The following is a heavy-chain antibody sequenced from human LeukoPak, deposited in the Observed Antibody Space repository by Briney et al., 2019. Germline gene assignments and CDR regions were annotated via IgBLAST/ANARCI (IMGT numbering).Heavy chain of an antibody. D-gene: IGHD3-10*01. CDR2: IYYSGNT. CDR3: ARATYGSGSLNFDY. J-gene: IGHJ4*02. CDR1: GVSISSSNSY. V-gene: IGHV4-39*01. Sequence: SETLSLTCTVSGVSISSSNSYWGWIRQPPGKGLEWIGSIYYSGNTYYNASLKSQVSISIDTSKNQFSLRLTSVTAADTAVYYCARATYGSGSLNFDYWGQGTLVTVSS.